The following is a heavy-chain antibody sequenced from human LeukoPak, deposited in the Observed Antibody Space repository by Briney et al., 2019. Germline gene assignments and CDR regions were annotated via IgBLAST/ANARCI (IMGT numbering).Heavy chain of an antibody. D-gene: IGHD6-13*01. CDR2: ISGGGGGT. CDR1: GFTFSIYA. Sequence: GGSLRLSCAASGFTFSIYAMSWVRQGPGKGLEWVSTISGGGGGTYYADSVKGRFTISRDNSKNTMSLQMNSLRAEDTAVYYCAKRNTYSNSWYVFDYWGQGTLVTVSS. J-gene: IGHJ4*02. CDR3: AKRNTYSNSWYVFDY. V-gene: IGHV3-23*01.